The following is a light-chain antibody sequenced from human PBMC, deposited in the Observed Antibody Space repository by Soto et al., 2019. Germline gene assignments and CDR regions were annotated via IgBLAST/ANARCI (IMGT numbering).Light chain of an antibody. CDR1: SSDVGGYNY. J-gene: IGLJ2*01. CDR3: SSYTSSIVV. CDR2: DVS. V-gene: IGLV2-14*01. Sequence: QSALTQPASVSGSPGQSITISCTGTSSDVGGYNYVPWYQQHPGKAPKLMIYDVSNRPSGVSNRFSGSKSGNTASLTISGLQAEDEADYYCSSYTSSIVVFGGGTKLTVL.